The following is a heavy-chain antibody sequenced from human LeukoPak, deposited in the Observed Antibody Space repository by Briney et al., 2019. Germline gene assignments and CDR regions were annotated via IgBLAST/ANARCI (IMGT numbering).Heavy chain of an antibody. CDR1: GGSFSGYY. D-gene: IGHD6-13*01. V-gene: IGHV4-34*01. CDR2: INHSGST. CDR3: ARVDSSSWYGVRSWFDP. J-gene: IGHJ5*02. Sequence: SSETLSLTCAVYGGSFSGYYWSWIRQPPGKGLEWIGEINHSGSTNYNPSLKSRVTISVDTSKNQFSLKLSSVTAADTAVYYCARVDSSSWYGVRSWFDPWGQGTLVTVSS.